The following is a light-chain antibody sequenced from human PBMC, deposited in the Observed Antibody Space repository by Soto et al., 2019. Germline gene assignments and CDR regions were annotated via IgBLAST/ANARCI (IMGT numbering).Light chain of an antibody. CDR1: QAIGNY. J-gene: IGKJ5*01. Sequence: DIQMTQSPSSLSASVGDRVTITCRASQAIGNYVAWFQQKPGKAPKSLIYAASNLQTGVPSRFSGSGSGTDFTLTITNLQPEDFASYYCQQYTGYPITFGQGTRLEIQ. V-gene: IGKV1-16*01. CDR3: QQYTGYPIT. CDR2: AAS.